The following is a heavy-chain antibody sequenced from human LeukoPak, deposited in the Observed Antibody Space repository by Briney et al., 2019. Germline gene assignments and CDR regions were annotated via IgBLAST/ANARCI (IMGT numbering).Heavy chain of an antibody. CDR3: ARDPDGTARNYFDY. CDR1: GVSFSGYY. CDR2: INHSGST. J-gene: IGHJ4*02. V-gene: IGHV4-34*01. Sequence: SETLSLTCAVYGVSFSGYYWSWIRQPPGKGLEWIGEINHSGSTNYNSSLKSRVTISVDTSKNQFSLKLSSVTAEDTAVYYCARDPDGTARNYFDYWGQGTLVTVSS. D-gene: IGHD1/OR15-1a*01.